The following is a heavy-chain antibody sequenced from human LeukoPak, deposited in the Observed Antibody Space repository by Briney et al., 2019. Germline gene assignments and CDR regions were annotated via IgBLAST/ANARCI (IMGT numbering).Heavy chain of an antibody. J-gene: IGHJ4*02. Sequence: PGGSLRLSCAASGFTFSSYAMHWVRQAPGKGLEWVAVISYDGSNKYYADSVKGRFTISRDNSKNTLYLQMNSLRAEDTAVYYCARGEWYDSRGYYPDYWGQGTLVTVSS. D-gene: IGHD3-22*01. V-gene: IGHV3-30-3*01. CDR1: GFTFSSYA. CDR2: ISYDGSNK. CDR3: ARGEWYDSRGYYPDY.